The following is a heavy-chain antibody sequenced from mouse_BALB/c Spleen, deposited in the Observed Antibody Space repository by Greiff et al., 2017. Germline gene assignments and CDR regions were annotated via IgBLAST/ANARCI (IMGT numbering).Heavy chain of an antibody. J-gene: IGHJ3*01. CDR1: GYTFTSYW. CDR3: ARTRGNDAY. V-gene: IGHV1-87*01. Sequence: QVQLKQSGAELARPGASVKLSCKASGYTFTSYWMQWVKQRPGQGLEWIGAIYPGDGDTRYTQKFKGKATLTADKSSSTAYMQLSSLASEDSAVYYCARTRGNDAYWGQGTLVTVSA. D-gene: IGHD2-1*01. CDR2: IYPGDGDT.